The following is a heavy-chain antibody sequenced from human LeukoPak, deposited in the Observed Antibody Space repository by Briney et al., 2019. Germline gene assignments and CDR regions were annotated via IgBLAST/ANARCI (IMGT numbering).Heavy chain of an antibody. CDR1: GFIVGHNY. CDR2: ISGSGGST. CDR3: AKDEGWAVVVAATRDY. D-gene: IGHD2-15*01. V-gene: IGHV3-23*01. J-gene: IGHJ4*02. Sequence: GGSLRLSCAASGFIVGHNYMSWFRQAPGKGLEWVSAISGSGGSTYYADSVKGRFTISRDNSKNTLYLQMNSLRAEDTAVYYCAKDEGWAVVVAATRDYWGQGTLVTVSS.